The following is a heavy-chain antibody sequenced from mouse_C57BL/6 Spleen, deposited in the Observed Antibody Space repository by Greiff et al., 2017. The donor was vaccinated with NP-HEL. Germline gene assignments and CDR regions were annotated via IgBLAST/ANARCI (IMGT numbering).Heavy chain of an antibody. CDR1: GYAFSSSW. V-gene: IGHV1-82*01. Sequence: QVQLQQSGPELVKPGASVKISCKASGYAFSSSWMNWVKQRPGKGLEWIGRIYPGDGDTNYNGKFKGKATLTADKSSSTAYMQLSSLTSEDSAVYFCARGGYGYDVDDYWGQGTTLTVSS. D-gene: IGHD2-2*01. J-gene: IGHJ2*01. CDR2: IYPGDGDT. CDR3: ARGGYGYDVDDY.